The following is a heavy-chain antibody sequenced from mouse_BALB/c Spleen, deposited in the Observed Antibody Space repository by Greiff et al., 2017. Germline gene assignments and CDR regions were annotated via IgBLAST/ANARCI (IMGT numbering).Heavy chain of an antibody. Sequence: VKLVESGPGLVAPSQSLSITCTASGFSLTSSGVHWVRQPPGKGLEWLGVIWAGGSTNYNSALMSRLSISKDNSKSQVFSKMNNLQTDDTAMYYCARDDYVIAFYYAMDYWGQGTSVTVSS. CDR1: GFSLTSSG. V-gene: IGHV2-9*02. CDR2: IWAGGST. CDR3: ARDDYVIAFYYAMDY. J-gene: IGHJ4*01. D-gene: IGHD2-4*01.